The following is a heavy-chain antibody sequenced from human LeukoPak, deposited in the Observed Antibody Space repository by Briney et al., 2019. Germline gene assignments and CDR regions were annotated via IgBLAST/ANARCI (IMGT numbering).Heavy chain of an antibody. CDR2: VYYSGST. J-gene: IGHJ4*01. V-gene: IGHV4-39*01. Sequence: PSETLSLTCTVSSGSISSSSYYWDWIRQPPGKGLEWIGSVYYSGSTYCKPSLKSRVTISMDTSKNQFFLKLSSVTAADTAVYYCARRPRTYFDFWGHGILVTISS. D-gene: IGHD3/OR15-3a*01. CDR3: ARRPRTYFDF. CDR1: SGSISSSSYY.